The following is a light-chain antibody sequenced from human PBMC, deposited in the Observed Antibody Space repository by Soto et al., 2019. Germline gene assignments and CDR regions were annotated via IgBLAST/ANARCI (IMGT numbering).Light chain of an antibody. Sequence: DIQMTQSPSSLSASVGDRVTITCRASQSISTYLNWYQQKPGKAPKLLISGASSLQSGVPSRFSGSGYGTDFSLTIRSLQPEDFATYYCQHYNSYSEAFGQGTKVDIK. CDR2: GAS. J-gene: IGKJ1*01. CDR3: QHYNSYSEA. V-gene: IGKV1-39*01. CDR1: QSISTY.